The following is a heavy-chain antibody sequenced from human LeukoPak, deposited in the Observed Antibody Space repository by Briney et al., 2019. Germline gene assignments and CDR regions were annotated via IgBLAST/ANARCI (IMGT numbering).Heavy chain of an antibody. CDR2: INHSGST. Sequence: PSETLSLTCAVYGGSFSGYYWSWIRQPPGKGLEWIGEINHSGSTNYNPSLKSRVTISVDTSKNQFSLKLSSVTAADTAVYYCARVGLRNYYYGMDVWGQGTTVTVSS. J-gene: IGHJ6*02. V-gene: IGHV4-34*01. CDR1: GGSFSGYY. CDR3: ARVGLRNYYYGMDV.